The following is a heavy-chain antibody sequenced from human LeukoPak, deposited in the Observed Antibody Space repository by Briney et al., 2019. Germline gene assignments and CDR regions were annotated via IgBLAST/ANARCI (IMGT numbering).Heavy chain of an antibody. D-gene: IGHD3-3*01. CDR2: INPSGGST. CDR3: ARALRSGYPLWYYYYMDV. J-gene: IGHJ6*03. CDR1: GYTFTSYY. V-gene: IGHV1-46*01. Sequence: ASVKVSCKASGYTFTSYYMHWVRQAPGQGLEWMGIINPSGGSTSYAQKFQGRVTMTRDTSTSTAYMELSRLRSDDTAVYYCARALRSGYPLWYYYYMDVWGKGTTVTVSS.